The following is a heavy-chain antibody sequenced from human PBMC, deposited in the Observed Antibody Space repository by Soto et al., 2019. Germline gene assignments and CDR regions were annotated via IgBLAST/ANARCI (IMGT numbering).Heavy chain of an antibody. CDR2: IIPILGIA. D-gene: IGHD3-10*01. CDR1: GGTFSSYT. J-gene: IGHJ3*02. CDR3: ASRVTMVRGGDDAFDI. Sequence: QVQLVQSGAEVKKPGSSVKVSCKASGGTFSSYTISWVRQAPGQGLEWMGRIIPILGIANYAQKFQGRVTITADKXTXXAYMELSSLRSEDTAVYYCASRVTMVRGGDDAFDIWGQGTMVTVSS. V-gene: IGHV1-69*02.